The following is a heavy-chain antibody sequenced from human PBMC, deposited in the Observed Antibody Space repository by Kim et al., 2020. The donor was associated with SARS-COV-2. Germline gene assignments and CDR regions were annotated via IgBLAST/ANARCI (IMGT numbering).Heavy chain of an antibody. CDR3: ARVFDVIDY. Sequence: GGSLRLSCAASGFTFNNYAMSWVRQGPGKGLEWVSGISRTGYASDYADSVRGRFIISRDSSKNTPYLQMSSVTAEDTAVYYCARVFDVIDYWGQETQDNV. CDR1: GFTFNNYA. CDR2: ISRTGYAS. V-gene: IGHV3-23*01. D-gene: IGHD3-3*01. J-gene: IGHJ4*02.